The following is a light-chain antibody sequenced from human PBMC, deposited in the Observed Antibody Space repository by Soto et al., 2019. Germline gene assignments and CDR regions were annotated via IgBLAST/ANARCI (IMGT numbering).Light chain of an antibody. CDR3: GSYVGSNIWV. Sequence: QSALTQPPSASGSPGQSVTISCTGTSSDVGGYNYVAWYQQHPGKAPKLMIYEVSKRPSGVPDRFSGSKSGSTASLTVSGLQAEDEADYYCGSYVGSNIWVFGGGTKLTV. CDR2: EVS. V-gene: IGLV2-8*01. CDR1: SSDVGGYNY. J-gene: IGLJ3*02.